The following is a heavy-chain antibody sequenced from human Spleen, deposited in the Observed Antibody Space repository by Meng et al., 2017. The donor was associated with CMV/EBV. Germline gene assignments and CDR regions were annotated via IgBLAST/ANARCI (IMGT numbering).Heavy chain of an antibody. Sequence: LSLTCTFSGDSISRRGYYWHWIRQHPGKGLEWIGYIYVSGNTHYNPPLKSRVAISADTSKDQVALKLRSVTAADTAVYYCSRTYYYNNSSGYYLDAFDVWGQGTMVTVSS. J-gene: IGHJ3*01. CDR3: SRTYYYNNSSGYYLDAFDV. D-gene: IGHD3-22*01. V-gene: IGHV4-31*03. CDR2: IYVSGNT. CDR1: GDSISRRGYY.